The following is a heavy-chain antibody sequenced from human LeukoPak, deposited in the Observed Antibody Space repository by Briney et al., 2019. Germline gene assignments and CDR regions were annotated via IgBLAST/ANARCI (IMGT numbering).Heavy chain of an antibody. CDR3: ATDLNPRSGYYLDAFDI. D-gene: IGHD3-22*01. Sequence: ASVKVSCKVSGYTLTELSMHWVRQAPGKGLEWMGGFDPEDGETIYAQKFQGSVTMTEDTSTDTAYMELSSLRSEDTAVYYCATDLNPRSGYYLDAFDIWGQGTMVTVSS. CDR2: FDPEDGET. CDR1: GYTLTELS. V-gene: IGHV1-24*01. J-gene: IGHJ3*02.